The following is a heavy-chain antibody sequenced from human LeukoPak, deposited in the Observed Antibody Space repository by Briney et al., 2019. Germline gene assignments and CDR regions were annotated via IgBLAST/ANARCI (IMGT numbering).Heavy chain of an antibody. J-gene: IGHJ4*02. V-gene: IGHV4-59*01. CDR3: ARGAIVRGVILTHYFDS. Sequence: SETLSLTCAVYGGSFSGYYWSWIRQPPGKGPEWIGYIYSSGSTNYNPSLKSRVTISVETSKNQFSLKLSSVTAADTAVYYCARGAIVRGVILTHYFDSWGQGTLVTVSS. CDR2: IYSSGST. D-gene: IGHD3-10*01. CDR1: GGSFSGYY.